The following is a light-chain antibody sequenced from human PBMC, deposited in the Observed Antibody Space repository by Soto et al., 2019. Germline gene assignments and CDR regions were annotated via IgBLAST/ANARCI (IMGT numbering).Light chain of an antibody. J-gene: IGKJ4*01. CDR1: QSVSSSY. V-gene: IGKV3-20*01. CDR2: GAS. Sequence: EIVLTQSPGTLSLSPGERATLSCRASQSVSSSYLAWYQQKPGQAPTLLIYGASSRATGIPDRFSGSGSGTDFTLTMSRLEPEDFAVYYCQQYGSSPLLTFGGGTKVEIK. CDR3: QQYGSSPLLT.